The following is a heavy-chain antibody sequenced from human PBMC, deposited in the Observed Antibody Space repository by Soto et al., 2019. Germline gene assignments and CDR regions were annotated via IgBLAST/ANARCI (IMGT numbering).Heavy chain of an antibody. CDR2: IWYDGSNK. CDR3: ARRGGRRGYDSSGSYYYGMDV. D-gene: IGHD3-22*01. J-gene: IGHJ6*02. Sequence: GGSLRLSCAASGFTFSSYGMHWVRQAPGKGLEWVAVIWYDGSNKYYADSVKGRFTISRDNSKNTLYLQMNSLRAEDTAVYYCARRGGRRGYDSSGSYYYGMDVWGQGTTVTVSS. V-gene: IGHV3-33*01. CDR1: GFTFSSYG.